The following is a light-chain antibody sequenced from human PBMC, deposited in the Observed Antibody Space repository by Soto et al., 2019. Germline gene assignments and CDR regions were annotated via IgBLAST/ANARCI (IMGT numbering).Light chain of an antibody. Sequence: QSALTQPASVSASPGQSITISCTGTSSDIGTYNYVSWYQQHPGKAPKLMIFEVNNRPSWVSNRFSGSKSGNTASLTVSGLQAEDEADYYCSSYTPSNTGVFGGGTKLTVL. CDR3: SSYTPSNTGV. CDR2: EVN. V-gene: IGLV2-14*01. CDR1: SSDIGTYNY. J-gene: IGLJ3*02.